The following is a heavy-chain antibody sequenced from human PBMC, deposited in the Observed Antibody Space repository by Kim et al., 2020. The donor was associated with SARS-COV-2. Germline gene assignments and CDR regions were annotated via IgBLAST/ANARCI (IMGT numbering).Heavy chain of an antibody. Sequence: SETLSLTCTVSGGSISSYYWSWIRQPPGKGLEWIGYIYYSGSTNYNPSLKSRVPISVDPAKNQFSLKLSSVTAADTAAYYCAGRYGAFDYWGQGTLVTVSS. CDR1: GGSISSYY. CDR2: IYYSGST. J-gene: IGHJ4*02. CDR3: AGRYGAFDY. V-gene: IGHV4-59*01. D-gene: IGHD1-26*01.